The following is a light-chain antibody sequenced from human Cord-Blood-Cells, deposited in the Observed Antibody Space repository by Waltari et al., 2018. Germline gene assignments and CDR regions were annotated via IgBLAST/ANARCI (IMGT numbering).Light chain of an antibody. CDR3: CSYAGSSTYV. J-gene: IGLJ1*01. V-gene: IGLV2-23*02. CDR1: SSDVGRYNL. CDR2: EVS. Sequence: QSALTQPASVSGSPGQSIPISCPGTSSDVGRYNLVSWYQQHPGKAPKLMIYEVSKRPSGVSNRFSGSKSGNTASLTISGLQAEDEADYYCCSYAGSSTYVFGTGTKVTVL.